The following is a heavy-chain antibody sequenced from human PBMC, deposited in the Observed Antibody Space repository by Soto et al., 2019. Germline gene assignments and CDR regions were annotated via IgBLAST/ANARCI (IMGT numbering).Heavy chain of an antibody. CDR3: VHVERGSATTVVDAFES. Sequence: QVQLQQWGAGLLKPSETLSLTCAVYGGFVSSGSYYWSWIRQPPGKGLEWIGEMSHSGGTHFNPSAKRRRTISVVTSKNPFSLQMTSVTAAGPVLYYCVHVERGSATTVVDAFESWGPGTMVTVSS. CDR1: GGFVSSGSYY. D-gene: IGHD3-16*01. CDR2: MSHSGGT. J-gene: IGHJ3*02. V-gene: IGHV4-34*01.